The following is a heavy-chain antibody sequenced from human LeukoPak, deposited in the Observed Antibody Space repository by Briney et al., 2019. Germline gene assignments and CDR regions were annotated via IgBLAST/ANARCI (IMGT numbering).Heavy chain of an antibody. Sequence: GESLKISCKGSGYSFTSYWIGWVRQMPGKGLEWMGIIYPGDSDTRYSPSFQGQVTISADKSISTAYLRWSSLKASDTAMYYCARTSGWYSSSWYYFDYWGQGTLVTVSS. V-gene: IGHV5-51*01. CDR1: GYSFTSYW. CDR2: IYPGDSDT. CDR3: ARTSGWYSSSWYYFDY. D-gene: IGHD6-13*01. J-gene: IGHJ4*02.